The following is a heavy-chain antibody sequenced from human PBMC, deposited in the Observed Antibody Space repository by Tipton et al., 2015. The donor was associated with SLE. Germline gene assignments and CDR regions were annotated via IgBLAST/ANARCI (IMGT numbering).Heavy chain of an antibody. D-gene: IGHD2-15*01. CDR1: GFIFGDYG. CDR3: SRDGAGYCSGGRCYGMDV. V-gene: IGHV3-49*04. CDR2: IRGISYGGTT. J-gene: IGHJ6*02. Sequence: RSLRLSCTGSGFIFGDYGLSWVRQAPGKGLEWVGFIRGISYGGTTEYAASVKGRITISRDDSKSIAYLQMNSLNTEDTAVYYCSRDGAGYCSGGRCYGMDVWGQGTTVTVSS.